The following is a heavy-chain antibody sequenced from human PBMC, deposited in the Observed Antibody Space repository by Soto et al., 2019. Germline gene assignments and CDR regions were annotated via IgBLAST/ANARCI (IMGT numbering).Heavy chain of an antibody. CDR1: GGSISSYY. V-gene: IGHV4-59*01. D-gene: IGHD3-22*01. CDR3: NSLKTEDTAVYYCTTDYYDSTVDVY. Sequence: SETLSLTCTVSGGSISSYYWSWIRQPPGKGLEWIGYIYYSGSTNYNPSLKSRVTISVDTSKNQFSLKLSSVSSVFRLYLQMNSLKTEDTAVYYCTTDYYDSTVDVYWGQGTLVTVSS. CDR2: IYYSGST. J-gene: IGHJ4*02.